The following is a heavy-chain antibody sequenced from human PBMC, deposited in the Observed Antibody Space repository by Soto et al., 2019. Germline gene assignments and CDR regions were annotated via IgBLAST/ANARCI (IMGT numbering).Heavy chain of an antibody. V-gene: IGHV4-39*01. CDR3: ARLEGAGYLLGYCSGGSCYPNPDY. CDR1: GGSISSSSYY. Sequence: SETLSLTCTVSGGSISSSSYYWGWIRQPPGKGLEWIGIIYYSGSTYYNPSLKSRVTISVDTSKNQFSLKLCPVTAAETAVYYCARLEGAGYLLGYCSGGSCYPNPDYWGQGTLVTVSS. D-gene: IGHD2-15*01. J-gene: IGHJ4*02. CDR2: IYYSGST.